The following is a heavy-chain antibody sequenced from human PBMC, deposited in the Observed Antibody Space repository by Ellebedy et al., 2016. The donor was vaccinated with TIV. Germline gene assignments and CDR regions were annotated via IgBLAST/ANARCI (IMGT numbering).Heavy chain of an antibody. V-gene: IGHV3-7*01. J-gene: IGHJ4*02. CDR3: AREGYGDYDFDY. Sequence: PGGSLRLSCAASGFTFSDYWMSWVRQAPGKGLEWVANIKQDGSEKWYVDSVKGRFTISRDNAKNSLYLQMSSLRAEDTAVYYCAREGYGDYDFDYWGQGTLVTVSS. CDR2: IKQDGSEK. CDR1: GFTFSDYW. D-gene: IGHD4-17*01.